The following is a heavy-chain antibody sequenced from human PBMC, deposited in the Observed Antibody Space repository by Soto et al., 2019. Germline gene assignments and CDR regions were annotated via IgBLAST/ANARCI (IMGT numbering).Heavy chain of an antibody. CDR3: AREDYYDSSGPYFDY. CDR2: IYHSGST. CDR1: GGSISSGGYS. D-gene: IGHD3-22*01. Sequence: PSETLSLTCAVSGGSISSGGYSWSWIRQPPGKGLEWIGYIYHSGSTYYNPSLKSRVTISVDRSKNQFSLKLSSVTAADTAVYYCAREDYYDSSGPYFDYWGQGTLVTVSS. V-gene: IGHV4-30-2*01. J-gene: IGHJ4*02.